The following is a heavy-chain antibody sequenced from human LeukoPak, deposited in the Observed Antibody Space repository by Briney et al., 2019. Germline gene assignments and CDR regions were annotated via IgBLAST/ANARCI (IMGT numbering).Heavy chain of an antibody. CDR2: ISYDGSNK. V-gene: IGHV3-30*18. Sequence: GGSLRLSCEASGFTFSSYGMHWVRQAPGKGLEWVAVISYDGSNKYYADSVKGRFTISRDNSKNTLYLQMNSLRAEDTAVYYCAKDYLYLFDYWGQGTLVTVSS. CDR3: AKDYLYLFDY. J-gene: IGHJ4*02. CDR1: GFTFSSYG. D-gene: IGHD2/OR15-2a*01.